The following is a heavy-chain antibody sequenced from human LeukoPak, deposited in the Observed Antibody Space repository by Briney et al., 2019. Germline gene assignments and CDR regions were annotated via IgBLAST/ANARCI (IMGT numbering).Heavy chain of an antibody. V-gene: IGHV4-59*01. J-gene: IGHJ4*02. Sequence: GSLRLSCAASGFTFSSYGMSWVRQAPGKGLEWIGYIYYSGSTNYNPSLKSRVTISVDTSKNQFSLKLSSVTAADTAVYYCASVLGRKGGYWGQGTLVTVSS. CDR1: GFTFSSYG. D-gene: IGHD1-26*01. CDR2: IYYSGST. CDR3: ASVLGRKGGY.